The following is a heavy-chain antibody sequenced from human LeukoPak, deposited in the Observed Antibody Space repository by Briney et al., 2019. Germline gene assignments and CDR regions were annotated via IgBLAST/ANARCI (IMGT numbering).Heavy chain of an antibody. CDR2: IKQDGSEK. Sequence: GGSLRLSCAASELTLSNYCMTWVRQGPGKGLEWVATIKQDGSEKYYVDSVKGRFTISRDNAKNSLYLQMNSLRAEDTAVYYCARGGAANAFDIWGQGTMVTVSS. D-gene: IGHD6-13*01. CDR3: ARGGAANAFDI. V-gene: IGHV3-7*01. J-gene: IGHJ3*02. CDR1: ELTLSNYC.